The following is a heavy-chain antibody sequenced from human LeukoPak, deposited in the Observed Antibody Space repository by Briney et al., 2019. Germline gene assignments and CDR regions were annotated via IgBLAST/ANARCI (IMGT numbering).Heavy chain of an antibody. CDR2: INPNSGGT. V-gene: IGHV1-2*06. CDR3: ASPSIVGATTLSY. D-gene: IGHD1-26*01. CDR1: GYTFTGYY. J-gene: IGHJ4*02. Sequence: ASVKVSCKASGYTFTGYYMHWVRQAPGQGLEWMGRINPNSGGTNYAQKFQGRVTMTRDTSISTAYMELSRLRSDDTAVYYCASPSIVGATTLSYWGRGTLVTVSS.